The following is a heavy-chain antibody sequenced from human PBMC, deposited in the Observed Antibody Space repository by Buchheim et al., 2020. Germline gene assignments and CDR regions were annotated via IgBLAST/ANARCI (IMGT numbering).Heavy chain of an antibody. J-gene: IGHJ6*02. CDR1: GGSISSSNW. Sequence: QVQLQESGPGLVKPSGTLSLTCAVSGGSISSSNWWSWVRQPPGKGLEWIGEIYHSGSTTYNPSLKSRVTISVDKSKNQFSVKLSSVTAADTAVYYCARDPDIIVVVTATQTGYYGMDVWGQGTT. CDR2: IYHSGST. CDR3: ARDPDIIVVVTATQTGYYGMDV. V-gene: IGHV4-4*02. D-gene: IGHD2-21*02.